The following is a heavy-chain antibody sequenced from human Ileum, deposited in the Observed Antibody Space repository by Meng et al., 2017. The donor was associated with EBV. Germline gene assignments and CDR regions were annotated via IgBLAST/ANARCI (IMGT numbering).Heavy chain of an antibody. J-gene: IGHJ4*02. CDR3: ARDGSSSCSD. CDR2: FNNSYSS. D-gene: IGHD2-2*01. Sequence: QEERGGAGPGQATASETLSLTCGGGGVVDRRCGKIRSWIRRGPGKGLEWMGNFNNSYSSNSHPSLQILVTISVATSQNPFSLTLRSVTATDTADDYCARDGSSSCSDWGQGTLVTVSS. V-gene: IGHV4-61*08. CDR1: GVVDRRCGKI.